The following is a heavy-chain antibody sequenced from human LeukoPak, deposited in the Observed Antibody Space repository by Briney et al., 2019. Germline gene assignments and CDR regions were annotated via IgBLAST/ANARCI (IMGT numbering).Heavy chain of an antibody. V-gene: IGHV3-33*01. Sequence: PGRSLRLSCAASGFTFSTYGMHWVRQAPGKGLEWVAVIWNDGGNKYYADSVKGRFTISRDNSKNTLYLQMNSLRAEDTAVYYCARVRDGYNYYAFDIWGQGALVTVSS. CDR3: ARVRDGYNYYAFDI. CDR1: GFTFSTYG. J-gene: IGHJ3*02. CDR2: IWNDGGNK. D-gene: IGHD5-24*01.